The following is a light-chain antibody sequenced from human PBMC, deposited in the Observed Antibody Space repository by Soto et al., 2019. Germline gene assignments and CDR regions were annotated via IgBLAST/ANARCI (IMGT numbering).Light chain of an antibody. CDR2: AAY. Sequence: DIQMTQSPSSLSASVGDRVTITCRASQDINKYLVCYQQKPGKVPKLLVYAAYTLQSGVTSRFRGSGSGKDFTLPIRSPQPKDVATYLCQQYISAIGTFGQGTKVEIK. CDR3: QQYISAIGT. V-gene: IGKV1-27*01. J-gene: IGKJ1*01. CDR1: QDINKY.